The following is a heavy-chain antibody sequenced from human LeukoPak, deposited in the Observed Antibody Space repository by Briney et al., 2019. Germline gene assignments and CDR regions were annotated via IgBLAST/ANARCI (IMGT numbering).Heavy chain of an antibody. Sequence: ASVKVSCKVSGYTLIELSMHWVRQAPGKGLEWMGGFDPEDGETIYAQKFQGRVTMTEDTSTDTAYMELSSLRSEDTAVYYCATDLLSSGWPRPDSWGQGTLVTVSS. D-gene: IGHD6-19*01. CDR1: GYTLIELS. CDR2: FDPEDGET. J-gene: IGHJ4*02. CDR3: ATDLLSSGWPRPDS. V-gene: IGHV1-24*01.